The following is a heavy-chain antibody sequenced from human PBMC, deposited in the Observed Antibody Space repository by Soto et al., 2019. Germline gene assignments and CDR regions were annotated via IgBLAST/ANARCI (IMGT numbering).Heavy chain of an antibody. CDR1: GFTFSDYY. D-gene: IGHD6-13*01. CDR3: ARVAVLTAAGMTDY. J-gene: IGHJ4*02. V-gene: IGHV3-11*06. CDR2: ISGTSESK. Sequence: GGSLRLSGAACGFTFSDYYISWIRQVPWKGLEWVAYISGTSESKPYADSVEGRFTIARDNAKNSLYLQINSLIAENAAVYYCARVAVLTAAGMTDYCGRGTLVTVCS.